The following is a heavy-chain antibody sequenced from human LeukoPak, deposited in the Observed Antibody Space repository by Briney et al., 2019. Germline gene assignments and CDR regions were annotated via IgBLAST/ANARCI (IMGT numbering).Heavy chain of an antibody. Sequence: PSETLSLTCTVSGGSISSGSYYWSWIRQPAGKGLEWIGRIYTSGSTNYNPSLKSRVTISVDTSKNQFSRKLSSVTAADTAVYYCARGGDYAYMDVWGKGTTVTISS. D-gene: IGHD4-17*01. CDR1: GGSISSGSYY. CDR3: ARGGDYAYMDV. V-gene: IGHV4-61*02. CDR2: IYTSGST. J-gene: IGHJ6*03.